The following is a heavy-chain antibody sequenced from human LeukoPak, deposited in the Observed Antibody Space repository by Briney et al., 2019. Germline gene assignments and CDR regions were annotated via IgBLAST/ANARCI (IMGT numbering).Heavy chain of an antibody. V-gene: IGHV1-8*01. Sequence: GASVKVSCKASGYTFTSSDINWVRQATGQGLEWMGWMNPNSGNTGYAQKFQGRVTMTRNTSISTAYMELSSLRSEDTAVYYCARVVPQGVPRWWWLRYESCYYMDVWGKGTTVTVSS. CDR1: GYTFTSSD. D-gene: IGHD5-12*01. J-gene: IGHJ6*03. CDR2: MNPNSGNT. CDR3: ARVVPQGVPRWWWLRYESCYYMDV.